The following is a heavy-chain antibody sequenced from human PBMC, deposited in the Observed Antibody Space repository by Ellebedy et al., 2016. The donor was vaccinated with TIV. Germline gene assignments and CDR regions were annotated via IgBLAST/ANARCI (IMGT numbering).Heavy chain of an antibody. Sequence: GESLKISCAAPGFTFSNYWMSWVRQAPGKGLEWVANIKQDGSEKYYVDSVKGRFSISRDNAKNSLYVQMNSLRDEDTAVYYCARDQWLGRAYYFDSWGQGTLVTVSS. J-gene: IGHJ4*02. CDR1: GFTFSNYW. CDR3: ARDQWLGRAYYFDS. V-gene: IGHV3-7*01. CDR2: IKQDGSEK. D-gene: IGHD6-19*01.